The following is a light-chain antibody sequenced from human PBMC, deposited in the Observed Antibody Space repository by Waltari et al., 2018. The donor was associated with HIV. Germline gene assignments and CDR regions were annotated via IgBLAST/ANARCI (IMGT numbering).Light chain of an antibody. CDR1: QTVSNNY. V-gene: IGKV3D-20*01. Sequence: EIVLTQSPATLSLSPGERATLSCGASQTVSNNYLAWYQQKPGLAPRLLIYDASSRAAGVPDRVSDSGSGTNFTLTISRREPEDFAVDYCHQFGSSTSYTFGQGTKVEIK. CDR2: DAS. J-gene: IGKJ2*01. CDR3: HQFGSSTSYT.